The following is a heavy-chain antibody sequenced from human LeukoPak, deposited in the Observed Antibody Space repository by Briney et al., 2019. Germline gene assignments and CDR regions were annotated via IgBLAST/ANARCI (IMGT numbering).Heavy chain of an antibody. CDR2: IIPIFGTA. CDR3: ARGAAVAGYYFDY. D-gene: IGHD6-19*01. J-gene: IGHJ4*02. Sequence: SVKVSCKASGGTFSSYAISWVRQAPGQGLEWMGGIIPIFGTANYAQKFQGRVTITADESTGTAYMELSSLRSEDTAVYYCARGAAVAGYYFDYWGQGTLVTVSS. CDR1: GGTFSSYA. V-gene: IGHV1-69*13.